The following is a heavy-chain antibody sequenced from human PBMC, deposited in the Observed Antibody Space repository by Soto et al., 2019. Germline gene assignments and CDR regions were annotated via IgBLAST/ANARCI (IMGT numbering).Heavy chain of an antibody. CDR3: AKVIQHGWPQGAFDI. CDR2: ISWNSGSI. J-gene: IGHJ3*02. D-gene: IGHD6-19*01. CDR1: GFTFDDYA. V-gene: IGHV3-9*01. Sequence: SGGSLRLSCAASGFTFDDYAMHWVRQAPGKGLEWVSGISWNSGSIGYADSVKGRFTISRDNAKNSLYLQMNSLRAEDTALYYCAKVIQHGWPQGAFDIWGQGTMVTVSS.